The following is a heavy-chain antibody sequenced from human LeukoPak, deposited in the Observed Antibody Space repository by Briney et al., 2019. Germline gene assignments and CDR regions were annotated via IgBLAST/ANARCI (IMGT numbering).Heavy chain of an antibody. Sequence: GRSLRLSCAASGFTFDDYAMHWVRQAPGKGLEWVSGISWNSGSIGYADSVRGRFTISRDNAKNSLYLQMNSLRAEDTALYYCAKDISDGRTGTRWGDFQHWGQGTLVTVSS. J-gene: IGHJ1*01. V-gene: IGHV3-9*01. D-gene: IGHD1-1*01. CDR1: GFTFDDYA. CDR3: AKDISDGRTGTRWGDFQH. CDR2: ISWNSGSI.